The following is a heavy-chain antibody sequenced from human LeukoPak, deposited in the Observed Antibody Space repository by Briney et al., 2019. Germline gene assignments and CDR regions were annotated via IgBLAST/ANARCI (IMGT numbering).Heavy chain of an antibody. V-gene: IGHV3-64*01. CDR1: VFTFSIYA. CDR3: ARDLGRPKGEASDI. CDR2: INIKGGST. Sequence: PGGSLRLSCAASVFTFSIYAMHCVPEAPGKGREYGLDINIKGGSTFYATSVKGRFSISRANSKTTMYLKMGRLSDEDMAVYFCARDLGRPKGEASDIWGQGTMVTVSS. J-gene: IGHJ3*02. D-gene: IGHD3-16*01.